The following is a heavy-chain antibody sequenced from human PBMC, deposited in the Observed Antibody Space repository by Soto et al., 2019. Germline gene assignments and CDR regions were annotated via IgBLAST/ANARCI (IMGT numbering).Heavy chain of an antibody. J-gene: IGHJ6*01. D-gene: IGHD3-16*01. V-gene: IGHV1-3*01. CDR1: GYTFTSYA. CDR2: INAGNGNA. CDR3: AGGSGKGGYYYYGMDV. Sequence: ASVKVSCKASGYTFTSYAMHWVRQAPGQRLEWMGWINAGNGNAKYSQKLQGRVTITRDTSASTAYMELSSLRSEDTAVYYCAGGSGKGGYYYYGMDVWGQGTTVTVSS.